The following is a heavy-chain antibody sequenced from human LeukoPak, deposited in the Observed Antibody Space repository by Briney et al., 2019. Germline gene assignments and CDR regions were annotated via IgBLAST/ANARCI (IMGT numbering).Heavy chain of an antibody. Sequence: SETLSLTCTVSGVSISSSNSYWGWIRQPPGKGLEWIGSIYYSGNTYYNASLKSQVSISIDTSKNQFSLKLSSVTAADTAVYYCAREGYSSSWYDYWGQGTLVTVSS. CDR3: AREGYSSSWYDY. CDR1: GVSISSSNSY. D-gene: IGHD6-13*01. V-gene: IGHV4-39*07. J-gene: IGHJ4*02. CDR2: IYYSGNT.